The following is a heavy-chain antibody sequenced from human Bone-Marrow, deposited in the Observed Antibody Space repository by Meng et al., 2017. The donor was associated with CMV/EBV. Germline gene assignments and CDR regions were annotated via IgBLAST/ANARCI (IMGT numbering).Heavy chain of an antibody. CDR3: ARDQGTYILRFLGGSYYFDS. CDR2: ISYDGSNK. J-gene: IGHJ4*02. CDR1: GFTFSSYA. V-gene: IGHV3-30*04. Sequence: GGSLRLSCAASGFTFSSYAMHWVRQAPGKGLEWVAVISYDGSNKYYADSVKGRFTISRDNSKNTLYLQMNSLRAEDTAVYYCARDQGTYILRFLGGSYYFDSWGQGTLVTVSS. D-gene: IGHD3-3*01.